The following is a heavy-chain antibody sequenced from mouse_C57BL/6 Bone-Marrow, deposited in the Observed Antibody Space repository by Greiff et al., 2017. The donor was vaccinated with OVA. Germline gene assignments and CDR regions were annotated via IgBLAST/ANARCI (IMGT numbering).Heavy chain of an antibody. J-gene: IGHJ4*01. Sequence: VQLQQSGPVLVKPGASVKMSCKASGYTFTDYYMNWVKQSHGKSLEWIGVINPYNGGTSYNQKFKGKATLTVDKSSSTAYMELNSLTSEDSAVYYCARWGYYGSSGYAMDYWGQGTSVTVSS. CDR1: GYTFTDYY. V-gene: IGHV1-19*01. CDR2: INPYNGGT. CDR3: ARWGYYGSSGYAMDY. D-gene: IGHD1-1*01.